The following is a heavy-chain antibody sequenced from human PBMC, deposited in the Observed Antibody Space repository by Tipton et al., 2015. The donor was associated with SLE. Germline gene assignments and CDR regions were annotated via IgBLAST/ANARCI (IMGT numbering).Heavy chain of an antibody. J-gene: IGHJ3*02. V-gene: IGHV4-34*01. CDR3: ARQYYYDSSGYGGVDAFDI. CDR2: INHSGST. Sequence: TLSLTCAVYGGSFSGYSWSCIRQPPGKGLEWMGEINHSGSTNYNPSLKSRVTILVDTSKNQFSLKLSSVTAADTAVYYCARQYYYDSSGYGGVDAFDIWGQGTMVTVSS. CDR1: GGSFSGYS. D-gene: IGHD3-22*01.